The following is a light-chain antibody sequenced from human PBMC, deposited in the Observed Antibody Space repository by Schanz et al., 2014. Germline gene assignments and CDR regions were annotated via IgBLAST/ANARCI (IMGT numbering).Light chain of an antibody. CDR1: QTLLSSSTNKNY. CDR3: HQYYSLPLT. V-gene: IGKV4-1*01. Sequence: DIVMTQSPDSLPVSLGERATIHCKSSQTLLSSSTNKNYLAWYQQKPGQSPKLLIYWASTRESGVPDRFSGSGSGTDFTLTISSLQAEDVALYYCHQYYSLPLTFGGGTKVEIK. CDR2: WAS. J-gene: IGKJ4*01.